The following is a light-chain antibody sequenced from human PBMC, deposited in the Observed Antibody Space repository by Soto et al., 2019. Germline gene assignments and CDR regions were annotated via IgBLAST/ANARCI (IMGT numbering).Light chain of an antibody. J-gene: IGKJ1*01. CDR2: DAS. V-gene: IGKV3-11*01. CDR1: QSISNN. CDR3: QQRSNWPWT. Sequence: EIVMTHSPVTLSVSPCERATLSFSASQSISNNLGWYQQKPGQAPRLLIYDASNRATGIPARFSGSGSGTDFTLTISSLEPEDFAVYYCQQRSNWPWTFGQGTKVDIK.